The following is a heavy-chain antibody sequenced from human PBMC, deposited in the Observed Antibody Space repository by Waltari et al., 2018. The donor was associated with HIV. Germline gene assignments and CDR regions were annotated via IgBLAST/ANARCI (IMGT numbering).Heavy chain of an antibody. CDR3: ARRGSYFDFWGGYSSPAPFDF. V-gene: IGHV1-46*01. Sequence: QVLLEQSGAAVKRPGASVRLSCQPSGYTFTSYYIPWGRKGPGEGPEWMGIIFPDDGRTNAAQKFQGRFSISRDLATKTVFMDLSRLKPEDTATYYCARRGSYFDFWGGYSSPAPFDFWGQGTLVSVSA. J-gene: IGHJ4*02. CDR1: GYTFTSYY. D-gene: IGHD3-3*01. CDR2: IFPDDGRT.